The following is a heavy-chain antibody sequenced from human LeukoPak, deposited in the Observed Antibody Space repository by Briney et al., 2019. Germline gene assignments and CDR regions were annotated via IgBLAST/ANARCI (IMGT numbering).Heavy chain of an antibody. CDR1: GGSINTYY. V-gene: IGHV4-59*01. CDR3: ARGWSSSWYPDY. Sequence: SETLSLTCTVSGGSINTYYWSWIRQPPGKGLEWIGFIYDRGTTNYNPSLKSRVTISVDTSKNHFSLKLSSVTAADTAVYYRARGWSSSWYPDYWGQGILVTVSS. J-gene: IGHJ4*02. D-gene: IGHD6-13*01. CDR2: IYDRGTT.